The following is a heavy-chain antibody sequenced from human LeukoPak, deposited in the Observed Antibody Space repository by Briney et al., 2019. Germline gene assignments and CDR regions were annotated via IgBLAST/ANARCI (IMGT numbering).Heavy chain of an antibody. V-gene: IGHV3-13*04. D-gene: IGHD6-6*01. Sequence: PGGSLRLSCAASGFAFSTYDMHWVRQPTGKGLEWVSPIGVAGDTYYPGSVKGRFTISRENAKNSLYLQMNSLSAGDTAVYYCARGFVHAFDIWGQGTMVTVSS. J-gene: IGHJ3*02. CDR3: ARGFVHAFDI. CDR2: IGVAGDT. CDR1: GFAFSTYD.